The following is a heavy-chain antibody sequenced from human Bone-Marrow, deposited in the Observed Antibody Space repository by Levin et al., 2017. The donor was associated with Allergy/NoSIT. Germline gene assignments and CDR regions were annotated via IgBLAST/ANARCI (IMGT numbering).Heavy chain of an antibody. CDR2: VSYDGSYK. CDR1: GFTFNSYG. V-gene: IGHV3-30*18. J-gene: IGHJ6*02. D-gene: IGHD6-6*01. Sequence: LSLTCAASGFTFNSYGRHWVRQAPGKGLEWVAIVSYDGSYKYYADSVKGRFTISRDNSKNTVYLQMNRLRAEDTAVYYCAKGEYSSPGGALDVWGQGTTVTVSS. CDR3: AKGEYSSPGGALDV.